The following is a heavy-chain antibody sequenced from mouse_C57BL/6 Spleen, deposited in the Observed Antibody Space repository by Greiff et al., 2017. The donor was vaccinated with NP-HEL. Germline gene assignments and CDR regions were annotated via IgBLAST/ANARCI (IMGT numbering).Heavy chain of an antibody. CDR1: GFTFSSYA. D-gene: IGHD2-4*01. J-gene: IGHJ3*01. V-gene: IGHV5-9-1*02. CDR3: TRAGLYYDYDWFAY. Sequence: EVQLMESGEGLVKPGGSLKLSCAASGFTFSSYAMSWVRQTPEKRLEWVAYISSGGDYIYYADTVKGRFTISRDNARNTLYLQMSSLKSEDTAMYYCTRAGLYYDYDWFAYWGQGTLVTVSA. CDR2: ISSGGDYI.